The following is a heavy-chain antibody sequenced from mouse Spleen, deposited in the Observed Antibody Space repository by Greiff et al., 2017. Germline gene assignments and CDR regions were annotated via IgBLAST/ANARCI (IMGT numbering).Heavy chain of an antibody. D-gene: IGHD4-1*01. Sequence: QVTLKESGPGILQASQTLSLTCSFSGLSLSTSGMGVSWIRQPSGKGLEWLAHIYWDDDKRYNPSLKSRLTISKDTSRTQVFLKITSVDTADTATYYCARSSWEGYYFDYWGQGTTLTVSS. CDR1: GLSLSTSGMG. CDR2: IYWDDDK. V-gene: IGHV8-12*01. CDR3: ARSSWEGYYFDY. J-gene: IGHJ2*01.